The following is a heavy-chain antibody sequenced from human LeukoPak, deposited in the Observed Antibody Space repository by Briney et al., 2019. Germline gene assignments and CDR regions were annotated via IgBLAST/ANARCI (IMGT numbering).Heavy chain of an antibody. Sequence: GGSLRLSCAASGFTFSAYAMIWVRQAPGKGLEWVSAISGSSSHTYYADSVKGRFTISRDNSKNTLYLQMSSLRVEDTAFYYCTKHVSGQWLTPSSDWGQGTLVTVSS. D-gene: IGHD6-19*01. CDR2: ISGSSSHT. CDR1: GFTFSAYA. CDR3: TKHVSGQWLTPSSD. J-gene: IGHJ4*02. V-gene: IGHV3-23*01.